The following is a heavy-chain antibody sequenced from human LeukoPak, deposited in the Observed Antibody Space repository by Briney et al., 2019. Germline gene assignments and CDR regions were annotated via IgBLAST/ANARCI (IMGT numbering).Heavy chain of an antibody. CDR1: GFNFSHYA. Sequence: GRSLRLSCAASGFNFSHYAMHWVRQAPGKGLEWVAVISYDGSNKYYADSVKGRFTIFRDNSKNTLYLQMNSLRAEDTAVYYCARDPYYGGNSGRRLDYWGQGTLVTVSS. V-gene: IGHV3-30-3*01. J-gene: IGHJ4*02. CDR3: ARDPYYGGNSGRRLDY. D-gene: IGHD4-23*01. CDR2: ISYDGSNK.